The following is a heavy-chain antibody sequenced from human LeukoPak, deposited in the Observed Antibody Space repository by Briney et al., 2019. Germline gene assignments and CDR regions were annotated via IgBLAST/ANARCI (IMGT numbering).Heavy chain of an antibody. D-gene: IGHD1-7*01. CDR3: AKGLTLELAYYFDY. Sequence: GGSLRLSCAASGFTFSSYAMSWVRQAPGKGLEWVSAISGSGGSTYYADSVKGRFTISRDNSKNTLYLQMNSLRVEDTAVYYCAKGLTLELAYYFDYWGQGTLVTVSS. CDR1: GFTFSSYA. V-gene: IGHV3-23*01. J-gene: IGHJ4*02. CDR2: ISGSGGST.